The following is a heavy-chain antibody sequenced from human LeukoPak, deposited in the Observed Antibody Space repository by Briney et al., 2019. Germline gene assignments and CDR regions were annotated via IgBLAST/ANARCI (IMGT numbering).Heavy chain of an antibody. CDR1: GFTVSSNY. D-gene: IGHD2-21*02. CDR3: AKDDSHYGMDV. CDR2: IYSGGST. J-gene: IGHJ6*02. V-gene: IGHV3-53*01. Sequence: PGGSLRLSCAASGFTVSSNYMSWVRQAPGKGLEWVSVIYSGGSTYYADSVKGRFTISRDNSKNTLYLQMNSLRAEDTAVYYCAKDDSHYGMDVWGQGTTVTVSS.